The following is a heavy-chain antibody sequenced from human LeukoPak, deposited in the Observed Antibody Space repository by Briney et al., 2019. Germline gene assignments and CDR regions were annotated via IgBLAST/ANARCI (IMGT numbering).Heavy chain of an antibody. D-gene: IGHD3-22*01. J-gene: IGHJ4*02. CDR2: IYTSGST. CDR3: AREQNYYDSSGYYLGPFDY. Sequence: SQTLSLTCTVSGGSISSGSYYWSWIPQPAGKGLEWIGRIYTSGSTNYNPSLKSRVTISVDTSKNQFSLKLSSVTAADTAVYYCAREQNYYDSSGYYLGPFDYWGQGTLVTVSS. V-gene: IGHV4-61*02. CDR1: GGSISSGSYY.